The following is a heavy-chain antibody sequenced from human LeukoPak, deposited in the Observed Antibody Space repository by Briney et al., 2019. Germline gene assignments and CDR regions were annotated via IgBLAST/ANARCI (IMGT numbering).Heavy chain of an antibody. CDR2: ISYDGSNK. D-gene: IGHD6-6*01. Sequence: PGRSLRLSCAASGFTFSSYAMYWVRQAPGKGLEWVAVISYDGSNKYYADSVKGRFTISRDNSKNTLYLQMNSLRAEDTAVYYCARDGGEGSSPTFDYWGQGTLVTVSS. V-gene: IGHV3-30*04. CDR1: GFTFSSYA. J-gene: IGHJ4*02. CDR3: ARDGGEGSSPTFDY.